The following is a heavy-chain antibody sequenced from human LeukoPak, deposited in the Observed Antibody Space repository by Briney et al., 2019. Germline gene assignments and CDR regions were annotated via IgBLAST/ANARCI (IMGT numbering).Heavy chain of an antibody. Sequence: PGGSLRLSCAASGFTLSGYEMNWVRQAPGKGLEWVSYVSGRGRVIYYAESVKGRFTISRDSAKNSLYLQMNSLRAEDTAVYYCARDSNYDILTGLDAFDIWGQGTMVTVSS. D-gene: IGHD3-9*01. CDR2: VSGRGRVI. J-gene: IGHJ3*02. V-gene: IGHV3-48*03. CDR3: ARDSNYDILTGLDAFDI. CDR1: GFTLSGYE.